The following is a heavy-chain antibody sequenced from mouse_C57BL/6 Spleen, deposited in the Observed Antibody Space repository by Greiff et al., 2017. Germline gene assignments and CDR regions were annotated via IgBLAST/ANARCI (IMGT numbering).Heavy chain of an antibody. V-gene: IGHV1-12*01. Sequence: LQQSGAELVRPGASVKMSCKASGYTFTSYNMHWVKQTPRQGLEWIGAIYPGNGDTSYNQKFKGKATLTVDKSSSTSYMQLSSLTSEASAVYFCARLDYGTEYFDVWGTGTTVTVSS. D-gene: IGHD1-1*01. CDR2: IYPGNGDT. CDR3: ARLDYGTEYFDV. CDR1: GYTFTSYN. J-gene: IGHJ1*03.